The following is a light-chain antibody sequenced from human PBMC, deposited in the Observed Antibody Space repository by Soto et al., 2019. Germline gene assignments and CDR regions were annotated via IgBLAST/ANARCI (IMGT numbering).Light chain of an antibody. CDR2: DNT. J-gene: IGLJ1*01. CDR3: GTWDTSLSTPYV. V-gene: IGLV1-51*01. CDR1: SANIGKNF. Sequence: QSVLTQPPSVSAAPGQKVTISCSGSSANIGKNFVSWYPQVSGTAPKLLIYDNTKRPSGIPDRFSGSKSGTSATLGITGLQTGDESDYYCGTWDTSLSTPYVFGTGTKVTVL.